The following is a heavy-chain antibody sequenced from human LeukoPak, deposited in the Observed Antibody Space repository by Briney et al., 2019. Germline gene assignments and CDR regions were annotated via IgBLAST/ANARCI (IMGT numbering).Heavy chain of an antibody. Sequence: ASVKVSCKASGYTLTGYYMNWVRQAPGQGLEWMGWINPNSGGTNYGQKFQGRVTMTRDTSISIVYMELSRLRSDDTAVYYCARGPSDSSGYYYEGDAFDIWGQGTVVTVSS. V-gene: IGHV1-2*02. D-gene: IGHD3-22*01. CDR3: ARGPSDSSGYYYEGDAFDI. CDR2: INPNSGGT. J-gene: IGHJ3*02. CDR1: GYTLTGYY.